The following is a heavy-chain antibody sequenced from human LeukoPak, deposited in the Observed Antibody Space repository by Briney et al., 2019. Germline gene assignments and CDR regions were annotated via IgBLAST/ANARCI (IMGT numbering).Heavy chain of an antibody. Sequence: GGSLRLSCASSGFTFSSYAMHWVRQAPGKGLEWVAVISYDGSNKYYADSVKGRFTISRDNSKNTLHLQMNGLRAEDTAVYYCARPGVAAAGTHDYWGQGTLVTVSS. J-gene: IGHJ4*02. CDR3: ARPGVAAAGTHDY. V-gene: IGHV3-30-3*01. D-gene: IGHD6-13*01. CDR2: ISYDGSNK. CDR1: GFTFSSYA.